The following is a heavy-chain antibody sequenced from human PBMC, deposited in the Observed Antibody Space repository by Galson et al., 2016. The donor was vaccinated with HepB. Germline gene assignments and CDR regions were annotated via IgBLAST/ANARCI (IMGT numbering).Heavy chain of an antibody. V-gene: IGHV1-18*01. J-gene: IGHJ6*02. CDR3: ARARDYYFYSMDV. Sequence: SVKVSCKASGYTFTTYGISWVRQAPGQGLEWMGWITTVTGNTNYAQKFQGRVTMTTDTSTNTAHMELRSLRSDDTAVYYCARARDYYFYSMDVWGQGTTVTVSS. CDR2: ITTVTGNT. CDR1: GYTFTTYG.